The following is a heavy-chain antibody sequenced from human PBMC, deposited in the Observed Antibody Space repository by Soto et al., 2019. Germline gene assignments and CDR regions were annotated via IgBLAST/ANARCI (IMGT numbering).Heavy chain of an antibody. D-gene: IGHD3-3*01. Sequence: GGSLRLSCAASGYTFSDYYMSWIRQAPGKGLEWISYIDTSGTKIYYADYVKGRFTITRDNAKNSLYLEMNSLRDEDTAVFYCASHYDMWSGYLSPVDYWGQGTLVTVSS. CDR3: ASHYDMWSGYLSPVDY. V-gene: IGHV3-11*01. J-gene: IGHJ4*02. CDR1: GYTFSDYY. CDR2: IDTSGTKI.